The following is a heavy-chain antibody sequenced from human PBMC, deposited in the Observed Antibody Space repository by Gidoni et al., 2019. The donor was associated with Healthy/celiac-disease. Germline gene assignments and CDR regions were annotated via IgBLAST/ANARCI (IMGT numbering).Heavy chain of an antibody. CDR1: GFTVSSNY. D-gene: IGHD1-26*01. J-gene: IGHJ4*02. CDR2: IYSGGST. CDR3: ARDLGSNLFDY. Sequence: EVQLVETGGGLIQPGGSLRLSGAASGFTVSSNYMSWVRQAPGKGLKWVSVIYSGGSTYYADSVKGRFTISRDNSKNTLYLQMNSLRAEDTAVYYCARDLGSNLFDYWGQGTLVTVSS. V-gene: IGHV3-53*02.